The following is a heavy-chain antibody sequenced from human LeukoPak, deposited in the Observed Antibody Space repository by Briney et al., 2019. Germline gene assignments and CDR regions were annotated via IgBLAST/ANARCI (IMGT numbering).Heavy chain of an antibody. D-gene: IGHD6-19*01. V-gene: IGHV1-2*06. CDR3: ARAPDSGWYGGAY. Sequence: ASVKVSCKASGYTFTGYYMHWVRQAPGQGLECMGRINPNSGGTNYAQKFQGRVTMTRDTSISTAYMELSRLRSDDTAVYYCARAPDSGWYGGAYWGQGTLVTVSS. CDR2: INPNSGGT. CDR1: GYTFTGYY. J-gene: IGHJ4*02.